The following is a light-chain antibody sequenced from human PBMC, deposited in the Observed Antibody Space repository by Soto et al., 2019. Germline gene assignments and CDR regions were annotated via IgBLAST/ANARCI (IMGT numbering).Light chain of an antibody. J-gene: IGLJ2*01. CDR2: SNN. CDR3: AAWDDSLRGPV. Sequence: QSVLTQPPSASGTPGQRVTISCSGSSSNIGTNYVYWYQQLPGTAPKLLIYSNNQWPSGVPDRFSGSKSGTSASLAISGLRSEDEADYYCAAWDDSLRGPVFGGGTKVTVL. V-gene: IGLV1-47*02. CDR1: SSNIGTNY.